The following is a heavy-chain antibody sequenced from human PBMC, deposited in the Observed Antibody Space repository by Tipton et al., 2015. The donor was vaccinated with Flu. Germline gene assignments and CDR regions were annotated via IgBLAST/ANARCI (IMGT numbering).Heavy chain of an antibody. CDR2: ISGSGGST. D-gene: IGHD2-2*01. V-gene: IGHV3-23*01. J-gene: IGHJ1*01. CDR3: AKGPDIVVVPVAAISGLYFQH. Sequence: SLRLSCTASGITFSTYAMTWVRQAPGKGLEWVSLISGSGGSTFYADSVKGRFTVSRDSSKNTLYLQINSLRAEDTAVYYCAKGPDIVVVPVAAISGLYFQHWGQGTLVTVSS. CDR1: GITFSTYA.